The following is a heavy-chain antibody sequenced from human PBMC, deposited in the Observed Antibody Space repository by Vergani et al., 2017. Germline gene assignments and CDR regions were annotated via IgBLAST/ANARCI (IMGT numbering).Heavy chain of an antibody. D-gene: IGHD6-13*01. CDR3: ARAAAAALDY. J-gene: IGHJ4*02. V-gene: IGHV4-61*02. CDR2: ISTSGST. CDR1: GVSFRSADYY. Sequence: QVHLQESGPGLVKSSQTLSLTCTVSGVSFRSADYYWSWIRQPPGKGLEWIGRISTSGSTNYNPSLKSRVTISLDTSKNQFSLKLNSLTAADTAVYYCARAAAAALDYWGQGTLVTVSS.